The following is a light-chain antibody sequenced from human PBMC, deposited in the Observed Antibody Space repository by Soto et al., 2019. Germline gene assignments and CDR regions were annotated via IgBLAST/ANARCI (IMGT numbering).Light chain of an antibody. CDR1: SSDVGGYNY. V-gene: IGLV2-14*01. J-gene: IGLJ1*01. CDR2: DVS. Sequence: QSAVTQPASVSGSPGQSITISCTGTSSDVGGYNYVSWYQQHPGKAPKLMIYDVSNRPSGVSNRFSGSKSGNTASLTISGLQAEDEADYYCSSYTSSSTLPYAFGPGTKVTVL. CDR3: SSYTSSSTLPYA.